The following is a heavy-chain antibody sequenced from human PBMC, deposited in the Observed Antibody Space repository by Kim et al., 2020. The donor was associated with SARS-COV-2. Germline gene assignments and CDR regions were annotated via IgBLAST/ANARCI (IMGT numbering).Heavy chain of an antibody. V-gene: IGHV3-53*04. D-gene: IGHD6-19*01. CDR3: ARGSGWYPSDLYYYYYYYMDV. J-gene: IGHJ6*03. CDR2: IYSGGST. CDR1: GFTVSSNY. Sequence: GGSLRLSCAASGFTVSSNYMSWVRQAPGKGLEWVSVIYSGGSTYYADSVKGRFTISRHNSKNTLYLQMNSLRAEDTAVYYCARGSGWYPSDLYYYYYYYMDVWGKGTTVTVSS.